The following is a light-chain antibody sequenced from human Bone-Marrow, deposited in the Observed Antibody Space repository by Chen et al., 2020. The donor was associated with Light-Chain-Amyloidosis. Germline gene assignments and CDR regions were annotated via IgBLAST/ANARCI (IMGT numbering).Light chain of an antibody. J-gene: IGLJ2*01. CDR1: DLPTKY. V-gene: IGLV3-25*03. CDR2: RDT. CDR3: QSADSSGTYEVI. Sequence: YELPHPPSVSVSPAQTARITCSGDDLPTKYAYWYQQKPGQAPVLVIHRDTERPSGISERFSGSSSGTTATLTISGVQAEDEADYHCQSADSSGTYEVIFGGGTKLTVL.